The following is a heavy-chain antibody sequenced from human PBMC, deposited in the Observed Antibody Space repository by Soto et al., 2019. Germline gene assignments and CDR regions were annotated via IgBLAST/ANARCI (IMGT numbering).Heavy chain of an antibody. Sequence: QVQLQESGPGLVKPSQTLSLTCTVSGGSISSGGYYWSWIRQHPGKGLEWIGYIYYSGSTYYNPSLKSRVTISVDTSKNQFSLKLSSVTAADTAVYYCARALIAAAMLAYFDYWGQGTLVTVSS. D-gene: IGHD2-2*01. V-gene: IGHV4-31*03. J-gene: IGHJ4*02. CDR3: ARALIAAAMLAYFDY. CDR2: IYYSGST. CDR1: GGSISSGGYY.